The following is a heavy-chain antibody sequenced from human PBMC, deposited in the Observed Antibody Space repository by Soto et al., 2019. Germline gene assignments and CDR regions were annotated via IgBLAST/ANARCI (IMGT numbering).Heavy chain of an antibody. CDR3: AGGYLQLFDY. CDR1: NGSFSHYY. CDR2: IYDSGIT. D-gene: IGHD1-1*01. V-gene: IGHV4-59*01. Sequence: QVQLQESGPGLVRPSEALSLTCTVSNGSFSHYYWSWIRQSPGKGLEWIAYIYDSGITNYNPSLKSRVTISVDTSKNQFSLKLSSVTAADTATYYCAGGYLQLFDYWGQGILVTVSS. J-gene: IGHJ4*02.